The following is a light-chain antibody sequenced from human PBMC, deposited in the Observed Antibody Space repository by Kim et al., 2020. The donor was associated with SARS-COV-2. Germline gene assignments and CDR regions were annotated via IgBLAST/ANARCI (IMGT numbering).Light chain of an antibody. CDR1: SLRSYY. Sequence: SSELTQDLAVSVALGQTVRITCQGDSLRSYYASWYQQKPGQAPVLVIYGKNNRPSGIPDRFSGSSSGNTASLTITGAQAEDEADYYCNSRNSSGNHVFGTGTKVTVL. V-gene: IGLV3-19*01. J-gene: IGLJ1*01. CDR2: GKN. CDR3: NSRNSSGNHV.